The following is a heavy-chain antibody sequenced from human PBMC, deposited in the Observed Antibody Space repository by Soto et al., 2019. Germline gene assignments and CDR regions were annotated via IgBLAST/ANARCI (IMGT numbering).Heavy chain of an antibody. D-gene: IGHD2-2*01. CDR3: ARVERYCSSTSCYANWFDP. CDR1: GGSISSGGYY. Sequence: SETLSLTCTVSGGSISSGGYYWSWIRQHPGKGLEWIGYIYYSGSTYYNPSLKSRVTISVDTSKNQFSLKLSSVTAADTAVYYCARVERYCSSTSCYANWFDPWGQGTLVTVSS. V-gene: IGHV4-31*03. J-gene: IGHJ5*02. CDR2: IYYSGST.